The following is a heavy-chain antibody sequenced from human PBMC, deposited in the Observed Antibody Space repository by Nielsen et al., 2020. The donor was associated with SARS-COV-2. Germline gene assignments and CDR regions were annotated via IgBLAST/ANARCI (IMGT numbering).Heavy chain of an antibody. Sequence: SVKVSCKASGYTFTSYGISWVRQAPGQGLEWMGWISAYNGNTNYAQKFQGRVTMTRDTSTSTVYMELSSLRSEDTAVYYCAREQLVERGFDYWGQGTLVTVSS. D-gene: IGHD6-13*01. V-gene: IGHV1-18*01. CDR3: AREQLVERGFDY. J-gene: IGHJ4*02. CDR2: ISAYNGNT. CDR1: GYTFTSYG.